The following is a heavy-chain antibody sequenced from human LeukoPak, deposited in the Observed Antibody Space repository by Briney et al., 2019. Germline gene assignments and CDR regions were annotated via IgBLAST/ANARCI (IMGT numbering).Heavy chain of an antibody. D-gene: IGHD3-10*01. J-gene: IGHJ6*02. CDR2: INTNTGNP. Sequence: GASVKVSCKASGYTFTSYAMNWVRQAPGQGLEWMGWINTNTGNPTYAQGFTGRFVFSLDTSVSTAYLQISSLKAEDTAVYYCARDQLNYYGSGSPEPYYYGMDVWGQGTTVTVSS. V-gene: IGHV7-4-1*02. CDR3: ARDQLNYYGSGSPEPYYYGMDV. CDR1: GYTFTSYA.